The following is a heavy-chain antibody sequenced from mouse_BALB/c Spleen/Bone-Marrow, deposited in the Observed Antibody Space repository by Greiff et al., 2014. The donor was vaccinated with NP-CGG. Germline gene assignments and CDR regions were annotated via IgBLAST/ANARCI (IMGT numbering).Heavy chain of an antibody. CDR1: GCTFTDYA. V-gene: IGHV1S137*01. CDR3: ARRGGFYAMDY. CDR2: ISTYYGDA. Sequence: VQLQQSGAELVRPGVSVKISCKGSGCTFTDYAMHWVKQSHAKSLEWIGVISTYYGDASYNQKFKGKATMTVDKSSSTAYMELARLTSEDSAIYYCARRGGFYAMDYWGQGTSVTVSS. J-gene: IGHJ4*01.